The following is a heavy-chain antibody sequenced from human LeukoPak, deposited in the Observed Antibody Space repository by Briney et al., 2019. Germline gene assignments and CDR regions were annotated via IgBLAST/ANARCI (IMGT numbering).Heavy chain of an antibody. J-gene: IGHJ4*02. V-gene: IGHV4-39*01. CDR3: ARIEYSSSY. CDR2: IYYSGST. Sequence: SETLSLTCTVSGGSISSSSYYWGWIRQPPGKGLEWIGSIYYSGSTYYNPSLKSRVTISVDTSKNQFSLKLSSVTAADTAVYYCARIEYSSSYWGQGTLVTVSS. D-gene: IGHD6-6*01. CDR1: GGSISSSSYY.